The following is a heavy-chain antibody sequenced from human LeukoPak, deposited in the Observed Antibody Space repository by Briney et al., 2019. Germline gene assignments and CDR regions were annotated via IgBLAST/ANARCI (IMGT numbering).Heavy chain of an antibody. D-gene: IGHD3-9*01. CDR2: ISAYNGNT. CDR1: GYTFTSYG. CDR3: ARERLLRYFDWLLSGAFDI. J-gene: IGHJ3*02. Sequence: ASVKVSCKAPGYTFTSYGISWVRQAPGQGLEWMGWISAYNGNTNYAQKLQGRVTMTTDTSTSTAYMELRSLRSDDTAVYYCARERLLRYFDWLLSGAFDIWGQGTMVTVSS. V-gene: IGHV1-18*01.